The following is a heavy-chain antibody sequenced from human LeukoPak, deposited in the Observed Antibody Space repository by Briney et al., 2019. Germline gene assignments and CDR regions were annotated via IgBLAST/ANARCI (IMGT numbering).Heavy chain of an antibody. CDR3: ARAREGGWYFDL. Sequence: SQTLSLTCAISGDSVSSDSAAWNWIRQSPSRGLEWLGRTYYRSRWSNAYAGSVKSRIIINPDTSKNQFSLQLNSVTPKDTAVYYCARAREGGWYFDLWGRGTLVTVSS. V-gene: IGHV6-1*01. CDR2: TYYRSRWSN. D-gene: IGHD1-26*01. J-gene: IGHJ2*01. CDR1: GDSVSSDSAA.